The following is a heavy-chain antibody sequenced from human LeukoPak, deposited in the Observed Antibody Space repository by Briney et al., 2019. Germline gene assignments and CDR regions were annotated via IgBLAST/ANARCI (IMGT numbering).Heavy chain of an antibody. CDR3: ARVTYYYDSSGYYKY. CDR2: INPNSGGT. Sequence: ASVKVSCKASGYTFTAYYMHWVRQAPGQGLEWMGWINPNSGGTNYAQKFQGRVTMTRGTSISTAYMELSRLRSDDTAVYYCARVTYYYDSSGYYKYWGQGTLVTVSS. V-gene: IGHV1-2*02. D-gene: IGHD3-22*01. CDR1: GYTFTAYY. J-gene: IGHJ4*02.